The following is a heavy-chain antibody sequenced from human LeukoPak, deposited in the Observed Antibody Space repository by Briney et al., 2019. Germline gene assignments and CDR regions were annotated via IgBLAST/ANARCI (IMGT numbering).Heavy chain of an antibody. CDR3: AKDREGGYDYVWGSYSFDY. D-gene: IGHD3-16*01. CDR2: ISSSSSYI. Sequence: TGGSLRLSCAASGFTFSSYSMNWVRQAPGKGLEWVSSISSSSSYIYYADSVKGRFTISRDNAKNSLYLQMNSLRAEDTAVYYCAKDREGGYDYVWGSYSFDYWGQGTLVTVSS. J-gene: IGHJ4*02. V-gene: IGHV3-21*04. CDR1: GFTFSSYS.